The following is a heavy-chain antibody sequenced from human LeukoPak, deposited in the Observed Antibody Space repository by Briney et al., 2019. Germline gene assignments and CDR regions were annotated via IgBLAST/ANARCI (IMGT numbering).Heavy chain of an antibody. CDR1: GGSFSGYY. Sequence: SETLSLTCAVYGGSFSGYYWSWIRQPPGKGLEWIGEINHSGSTNYNPSLKSRVTISVDTSKNQFSLKLSSVTAADTAVYYCAELGITMIGGVWGKGTTVAISS. D-gene: IGHD3-10*02. CDR3: AELGITMIGGV. J-gene: IGHJ6*04. V-gene: IGHV4-34*01. CDR2: INHSGST.